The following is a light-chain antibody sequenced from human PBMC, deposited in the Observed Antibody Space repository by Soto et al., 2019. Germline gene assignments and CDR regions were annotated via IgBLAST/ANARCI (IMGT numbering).Light chain of an antibody. Sequence: DIQMTQSPSSLSASVGDRVTITCRASQSIRYYLNWYQQRPGEAPKLLIYSVSILQNGVPSRFSGNGSGTDFTLTISSLQPEDFASYYCQQSYSAPFTFGPGTRVDIK. CDR1: QSIRYY. J-gene: IGKJ3*01. V-gene: IGKV1-39*01. CDR3: QQSYSAPFT. CDR2: SVS.